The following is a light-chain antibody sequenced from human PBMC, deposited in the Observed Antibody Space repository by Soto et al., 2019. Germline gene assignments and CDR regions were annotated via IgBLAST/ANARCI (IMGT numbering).Light chain of an antibody. CDR3: SSFTGTSYV. CDR2: DVS. Sequence: QSVLTQPAPLSGSPWQSITISLTGARIDVGGNNYVSWYQQNPGKAPKLMICDVSNRPSGVSNRFSGSKSGNTASLTISGLQAEDEADYYCSSFTGTSYVFGTGTKVTVL. J-gene: IGLJ1*01. V-gene: IGLV2-14*01. CDR1: RIDVGGNNY.